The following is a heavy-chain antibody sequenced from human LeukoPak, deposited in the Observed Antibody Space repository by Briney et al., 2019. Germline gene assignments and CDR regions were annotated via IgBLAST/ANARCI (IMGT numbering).Heavy chain of an antibody. CDR1: GYSLTELS. V-gene: IGHV1-24*01. D-gene: IGHD4-17*01. CDR2: YDPEDGET. J-gene: IGHJ4*02. Sequence: AASMKVPCKVSGYSLTELSMHWVRQAPGKGLEWMGSYDPEDGETIYAQKFQGRVTMTEDTSIDTAYMELSSLRSEDTAVYYCAHGLRYWGQGTLVTVSS. CDR3: AHGLRY.